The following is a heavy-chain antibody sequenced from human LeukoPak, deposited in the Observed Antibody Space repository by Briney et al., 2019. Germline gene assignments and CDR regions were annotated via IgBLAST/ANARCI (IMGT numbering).Heavy chain of an antibody. D-gene: IGHD3-10*01. CDR3: ARDSYGSGLNWFDP. J-gene: IGHJ5*02. V-gene: IGHV3-21*01. CDR2: ISGRSSYT. CDR1: GFTFSSYS. Sequence: PGGSLRLSCTASGFTFSSYSMNWVRQAPGKGLEWVSSISGRSSYTYYADSVKGRFTISRDNAKNSLYLQMTSLRVEDTAVHYCARDSYGSGLNWFDPWGQGTLVTVSS.